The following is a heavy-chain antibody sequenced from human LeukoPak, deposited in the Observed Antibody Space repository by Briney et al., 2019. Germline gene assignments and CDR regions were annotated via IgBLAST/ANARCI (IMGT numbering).Heavy chain of an antibody. D-gene: IGHD6-19*01. V-gene: IGHV3-7*04. CDR2: IKLDGSEK. CDR1: RFTFSGDW. J-gene: IGHJ6*01. CDR3: ATEQWLAPCYYYGMEA. Sequence: GGALRVSCAAPRFTFSGDWICWVRQALRERRGWVAQIKLDGSEKYYVDSVKGRVTIPRDNANNSLYLQMNSMRAEDTAGYYCATEQWLAPCYYYGMEASGQG.